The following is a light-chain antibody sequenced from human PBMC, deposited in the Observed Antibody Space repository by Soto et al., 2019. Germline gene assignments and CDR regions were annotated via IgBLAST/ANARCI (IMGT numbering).Light chain of an antibody. CDR2: GAS. J-gene: IGKJ1*01. Sequence: EIVLTQSPGTLSLSPGERATLSCRASQNVDTKYFAWYQLKPGQAPRIIIFGASGRATGIPDRFSGSGSGTDFTLTISRLEPEDFAVYYCQQYGSLSWTFGQGTKVDIK. CDR1: QNVDTKY. V-gene: IGKV3-20*01. CDR3: QQYGSLSWT.